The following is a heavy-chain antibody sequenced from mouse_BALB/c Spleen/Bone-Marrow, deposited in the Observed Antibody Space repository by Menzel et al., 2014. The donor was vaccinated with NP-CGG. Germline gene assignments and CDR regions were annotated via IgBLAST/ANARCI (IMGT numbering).Heavy chain of an antibody. Sequence: EVMLVESGGGLVQPGGSLRLSCATSGFTSTDYYMSWVRRPPGKALEWLGFIRNKANGYTTEYSASVKGRFTISRDNSQSILYLQMNTLRAEDSATYYCARDDYYAMDYWGRGTSVTVSS. CDR3: ARDDYYAMDY. CDR2: IRNKANGYTT. J-gene: IGHJ4*01. CDR1: GFTSTDYY. V-gene: IGHV7-3*02.